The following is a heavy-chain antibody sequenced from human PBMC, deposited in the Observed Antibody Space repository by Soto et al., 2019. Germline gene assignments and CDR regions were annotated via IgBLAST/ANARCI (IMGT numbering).Heavy chain of an antibody. V-gene: IGHV3-33*01. Sequence: QVQLVESGGGVVQPGRSLRISCAASGFTFSSYGMHWVRQAPGKGLEWVAVIWYDGSNKYYADYVKGRFTISRDNSKNTLYLQMNGLRAGDTAVYCCARDWGLRVCGWYYLDYWGEGTLVTVSS. CDR3: ARDWGLRVCGWYYLDY. D-gene: IGHD6-19*01. CDR2: IWYDGSNK. CDR1: GFTFSSYG. J-gene: IGHJ4*02.